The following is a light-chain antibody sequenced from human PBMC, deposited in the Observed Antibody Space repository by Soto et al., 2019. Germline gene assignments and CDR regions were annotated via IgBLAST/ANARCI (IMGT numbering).Light chain of an antibody. J-gene: IGKJ4*01. CDR2: AAS. Sequence: DIQLTQSPSFLSASVGDRVTITCRASQGISSYLAWYQQKPGKASKLLIYAASTLQSGVPSRFSGSGSGPEFTPTISSLQPDDFATYYCQPPNSFGGGTKVEIK. V-gene: IGKV1-9*01. CDR3: QPPNS. CDR1: QGISSY.